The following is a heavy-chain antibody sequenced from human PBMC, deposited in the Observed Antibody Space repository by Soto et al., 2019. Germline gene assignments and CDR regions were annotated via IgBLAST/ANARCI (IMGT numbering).Heavy chain of an antibody. Sequence: GGSLRLSCEVSGFTFSSYCMTWVRQAPGKGLEWVATIKEDGSEKYYVDSVKGRFTISRDNAKNSLYLQMNSLRVVDTAVYYCARDREWEPSQEGFVYWGPGTLVTVSS. V-gene: IGHV3-7*03. CDR1: GFTFSSYC. D-gene: IGHD1-26*01. CDR2: IKEDGSEK. J-gene: IGHJ4*02. CDR3: ARDREWEPSQEGFVY.